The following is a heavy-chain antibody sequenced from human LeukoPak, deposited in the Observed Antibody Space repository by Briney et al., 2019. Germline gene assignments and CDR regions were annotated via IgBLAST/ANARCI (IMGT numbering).Heavy chain of an antibody. CDR2: INHSGST. V-gene: IGHV4-34*01. J-gene: IGHJ4*02. CDR3: AREGRDTAMVTGYFDY. CDR1: GGSFSGYY. Sequence: SETLSLTCAVYGGSFSGYYWSWIRQPPGKGLEWVGEINHSGSTNYNPSLKSRVTISVDTSKNQFSLKLSSVTAADTAVYYCAREGRDTAMVTGYFDYWGQGTLVTVSS. D-gene: IGHD5-18*01.